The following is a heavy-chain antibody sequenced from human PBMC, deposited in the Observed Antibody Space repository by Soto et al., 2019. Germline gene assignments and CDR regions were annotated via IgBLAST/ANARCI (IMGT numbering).Heavy chain of an antibody. CDR2: IYPGDSDT. CDR3: ARHVIRDFWSGYGNVTYGMDV. V-gene: IGHV5-51*01. J-gene: IGHJ6*02. Sequence: EVQLVQSGAEVKKPGESLKISCKGSGYSFTSYWIGWVRQMPGKGLEWMGIIYPGDSDTRYSPSFQGQVTISADKSISTAYLQWSSLKASDTAMYYCARHVIRDFWSGYGNVTYGMDVWGQGTTVTVSS. CDR1: GYSFTSYW. D-gene: IGHD3-3*01.